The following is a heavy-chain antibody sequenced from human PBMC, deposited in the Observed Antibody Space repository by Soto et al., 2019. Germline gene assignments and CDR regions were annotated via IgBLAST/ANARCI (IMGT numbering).Heavy chain of an antibody. CDR3: ASSPSGDSLYAFDI. J-gene: IGHJ3*02. CDR1: GFTFISYA. V-gene: IGHV3-30-3*01. D-gene: IGHD2-21*01. Sequence: GGSLRLSCASSGFTFISYAMHWVRQAPGKGLEWVAVISYDGSNKYYADSVKGRFTISRDNSKNTLYLQMNSLRAEDTAVYYCASSPSGDSLYAFDIWGQGTMVTVS. CDR2: ISYDGSNK.